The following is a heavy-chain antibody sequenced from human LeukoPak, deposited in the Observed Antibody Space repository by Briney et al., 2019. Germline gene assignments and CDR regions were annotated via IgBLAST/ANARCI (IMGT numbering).Heavy chain of an antibody. CDR2: ISAYNGNT. CDR3: ARDSHGMVRGVMVY. CDR1: GYTFTSYG. J-gene: IGHJ4*02. D-gene: IGHD3-10*01. Sequence: ASVKVSCKASGYTFTSYGISWVRQAPGQGLEWMGWISAYNGNTNYAQKLQGRVTMTTDTSTSTAYMELRSLRSGDTAVYYCARDSHGMVRGVMVYWGQGTLVTVSS. V-gene: IGHV1-18*01.